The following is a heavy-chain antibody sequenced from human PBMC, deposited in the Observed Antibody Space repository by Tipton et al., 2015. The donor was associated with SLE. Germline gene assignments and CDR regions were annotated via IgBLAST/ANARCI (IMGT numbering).Heavy chain of an antibody. Sequence: SLRLSCAASGFTFSSYSMNWVRQAPGKGLEWVSSISSSSSYIYYADSVKGRFTISRDNAKNSLYLQMNSLGAEDTAVYYCARVYLWEWGAFDIWGQGTMVTVSS. CDR2: ISSSSSYI. D-gene: IGHD3-16*01. CDR3: ARVYLWEWGAFDI. V-gene: IGHV3-21*01. CDR1: GFTFSSYS. J-gene: IGHJ3*02.